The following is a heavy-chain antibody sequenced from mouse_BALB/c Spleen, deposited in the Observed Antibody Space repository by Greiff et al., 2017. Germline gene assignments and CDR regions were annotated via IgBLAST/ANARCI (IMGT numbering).Heavy chain of an antibody. CDR2: ISSGGSYT. J-gene: IGHJ3*01. CDR1: GFTFSSYG. CDR3: ASRDSSGYVWFAY. D-gene: IGHD3-2*01. Sequence: EVKLVESGGGLVKPGGSLKLSCAASGFTFSSYGMSWVRQTPDKRLEWVATISSGGSYTYYPDSVKGRFTISRDNAKNTLYLQMSSLKSEDTAMYYCASRDSSGYVWFAYWGQGTLVTVSA. V-gene: IGHV5-6*03.